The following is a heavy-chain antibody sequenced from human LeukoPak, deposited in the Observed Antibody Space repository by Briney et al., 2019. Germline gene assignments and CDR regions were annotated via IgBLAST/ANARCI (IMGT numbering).Heavy chain of an antibody. J-gene: IGHJ3*02. Sequence: PGGSLRLSCAASGFIFSSYWMSWVRQAPGKGLEWVANIKQDGSEKYYVDSVKGRFTISRDNSKNTLYLQMNSLRAEDTAVYYCARLVGGVGASRRAFDIWGQGTMVTVSS. CDR1: GFIFSSYW. V-gene: IGHV3-7*05. CDR3: ARLVGGVGASRRAFDI. CDR2: IKQDGSEK. D-gene: IGHD1-26*01.